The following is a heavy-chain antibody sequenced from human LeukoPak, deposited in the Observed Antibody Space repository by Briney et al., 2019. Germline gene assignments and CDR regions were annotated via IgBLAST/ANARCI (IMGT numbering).Heavy chain of an antibody. CDR2: INSDGSST. V-gene: IGHV3-74*01. D-gene: IGHD3-10*01. CDR3: ARAYGGGSGSPDAFDI. CDR1: GFTLSTYW. J-gene: IGHJ3*02. Sequence: GGSLRLSCAASGFTLSTYWMHWVRQAPGKGLVWVSRINSDGSSTSYADSVKGRFTISRDNAMKSVFLQMNSLRAEDTAVYFCARAYGGGSGSPDAFDIWGQGTMVSVSS.